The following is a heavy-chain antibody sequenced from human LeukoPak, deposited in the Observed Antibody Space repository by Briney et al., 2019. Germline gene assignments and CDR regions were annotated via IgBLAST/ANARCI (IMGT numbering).Heavy chain of an antibody. CDR1: GFTFSRYW. D-gene: IGHD2-15*01. CDR2: INSDGYST. CDR3: ARVGRLAFDY. J-gene: IGHJ4*02. Sequence: PGGSLRLSCAASGFTFSRYWMHWVRQAPGKGLVWVSRINSDGYSTTYADSVKGRFTISRDNAKNSLYLQMNSLRAEDTAVYYCARVGRLAFDYWGQGTLVTVSS. V-gene: IGHV3-74*01.